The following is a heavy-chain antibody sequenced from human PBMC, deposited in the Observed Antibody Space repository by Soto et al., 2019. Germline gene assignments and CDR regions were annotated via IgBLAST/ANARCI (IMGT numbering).Heavy chain of an antibody. CDR3: ARERYYYDSSGYSNWFDP. CDR2: INPSGGST. D-gene: IGHD3-22*01. Sequence: ASVKVSCKACGYTFTSYYMHWVRQAPGQGLEWMGIINPSGGSTSYAQKFQGRVTMTRDTSTSTVYMELSSLRSEDTAVYYCARERYYYDSSGYSNWFDPWGQGTLVTVSS. CDR1: GYTFTSYY. V-gene: IGHV1-46*03. J-gene: IGHJ5*02.